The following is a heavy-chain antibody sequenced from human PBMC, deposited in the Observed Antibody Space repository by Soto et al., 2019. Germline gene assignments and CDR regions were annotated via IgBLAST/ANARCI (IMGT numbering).Heavy chain of an antibody. CDR2: VSNYNGNR. V-gene: IGHV1-18*01. J-gene: IGHJ6*02. CDR3: ASGKMVRGPRPQYYFYFGMDV. D-gene: IGHD3-10*01. CDR1: GYSFTNFG. Sequence: QVQLVQSGLEVKKPGASVKVSCKASGYSFTNFGFNWVRQAPGQGLEWMGWVSNYNGNRKYAEKFQGRVTMTTDTSANTAYMELGSLRSHDTALYYCASGKMVRGPRPQYYFYFGMDVWGQGTTLIVSS.